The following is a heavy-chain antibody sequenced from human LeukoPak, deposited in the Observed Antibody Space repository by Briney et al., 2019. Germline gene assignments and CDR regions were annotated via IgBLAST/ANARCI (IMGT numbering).Heavy chain of an antibody. CDR3: ARVAVVVPAAMDY. V-gene: IGHV3-72*01. Sequence: GGSLRLSCAASGFTFSDHYMDWVRQAPGRGLEWVARMGKRTNSYTTEYAASVKARFIISRDDSKNSVYLQMNSLTTEDTAVYYCARVAVVVPAAMDYWGRGTLVTVLS. CDR1: GFTFSDHY. D-gene: IGHD2-2*01. J-gene: IGHJ4*01. CDR2: MGKRTNSYTT.